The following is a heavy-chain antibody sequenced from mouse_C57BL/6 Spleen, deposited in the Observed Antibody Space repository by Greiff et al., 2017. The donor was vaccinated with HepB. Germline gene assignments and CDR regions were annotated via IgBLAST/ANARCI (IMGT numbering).Heavy chain of an antibody. CDR1: GYTFTSYW. CDR2: IHPNSGST. Sequence: VQLQQSGAELVKPGASLKLSCKASGYTFTSYWMHWVKQRPGQGLEWIGMIHPNSGSTNYNEKFKSKATLTVDKSSSTAYMQLSSLTSEDSAVYYCARALTGAYWGQGTLVTVSA. J-gene: IGHJ3*01. D-gene: IGHD4-1*01. CDR3: ARALTGAY. V-gene: IGHV1-64*01.